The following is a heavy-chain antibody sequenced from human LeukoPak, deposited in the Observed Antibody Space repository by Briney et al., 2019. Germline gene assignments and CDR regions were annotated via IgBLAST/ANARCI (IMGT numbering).Heavy chain of an antibody. J-gene: IGHJ5*02. CDR2: IKPNGRET. CDR3: ARDYT. V-gene: IGHV3-7*01. CDR1: GFTFSSYW. Sequence: GGSLRLSCAASGFTFSSYWLNWGRQAPGKGLGWVANIKPNGRETYYVDSVKGRFTVSRDNAKSTLYLQMNGLRTEDTAVYYRARDYTLGQGTLVTVSS.